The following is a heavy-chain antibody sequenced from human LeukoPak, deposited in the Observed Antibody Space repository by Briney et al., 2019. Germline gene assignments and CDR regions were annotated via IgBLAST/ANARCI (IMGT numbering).Heavy chain of an antibody. Sequence: SETLSLTCTVSGGSISSYYWGWIRQPPGKGLEWIGSIYYSGSTYYNPSLKSRVTISVDTSKNQFSLKLSSVTAADTAVYYCARGRNSGSYTLYYWGQGTLVTVSS. V-gene: IGHV4-39*07. CDR1: GGSISSYY. D-gene: IGHD1-26*01. J-gene: IGHJ4*02. CDR3: ARGRNSGSYTLYY. CDR2: IYYSGST.